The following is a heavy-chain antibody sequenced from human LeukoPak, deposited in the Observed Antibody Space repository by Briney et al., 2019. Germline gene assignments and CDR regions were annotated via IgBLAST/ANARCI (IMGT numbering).Heavy chain of an antibody. CDR3: AKWSGDYPSYYLDY. J-gene: IGHJ4*02. CDR2: IRSDGSSK. CDR1: GFTFSSFG. D-gene: IGHD4-17*01. V-gene: IGHV3-30*02. Sequence: GGSLRLSCAASGFTFSSFGLHWVRQAPGKGLEWVALIRSDGSSKNYADSVKGRFTISRDTSKNTVHLQMNDLRAEDTAVYYCAKWSGDYPSYYLDYWGQGTLVTVSS.